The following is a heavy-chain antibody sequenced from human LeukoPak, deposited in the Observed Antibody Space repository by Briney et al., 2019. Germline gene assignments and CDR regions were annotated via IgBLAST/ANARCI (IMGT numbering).Heavy chain of an antibody. CDR2: IYYSGST. CDR1: GGSISSYY. CDR3: ASLYGDYVGLAY. D-gene: IGHD4-17*01. J-gene: IGHJ4*02. V-gene: IGHV4-59*01. Sequence: SETLSLTCTVSGGSISSYYWSWIRQPPGKGLEWIGYIYYSGSTNYNPSHKSRVTISVDTSKNQFSLKLSSVTAADTAVYYCASLYGDYVGLAYWGQGTLVTVSS.